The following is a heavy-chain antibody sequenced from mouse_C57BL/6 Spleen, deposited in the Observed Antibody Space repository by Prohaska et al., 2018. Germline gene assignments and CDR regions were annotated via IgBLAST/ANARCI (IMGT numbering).Heavy chain of an antibody. J-gene: IGHJ2*01. CDR1: GYTFTSYW. V-gene: IGHV1-55*01. CDR2: IYPGSGSI. CDR3: ASGHYYGSSFDY. D-gene: IGHD1-1*01. Sequence: SVKMSCKASGYTFTSYWITWVKQRPGQGLEWIGDIYPGSGSINYNEKFKSKATLTVDTSSSTAYMQLSSLTSEDSAVYYCASGHYYGSSFDYWGQGTTLTVSS.